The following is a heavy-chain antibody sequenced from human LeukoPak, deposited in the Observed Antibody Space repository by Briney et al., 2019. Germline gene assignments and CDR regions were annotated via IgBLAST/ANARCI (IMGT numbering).Heavy chain of an antibody. CDR3: ARGGSGSYSHYYYMDV. CDR1: GGSISSYY. J-gene: IGHJ6*03. Sequence: SETLSLTCTVSGGSISSYYWSWIRQPPGKGLEWIGYIYYSGSTNYNPSLKSRVTISVDTSKNQFSLKLSSVTAADTAVYYCARGGSGSYSHYYYMDVWGKGTTVTISS. CDR2: IYYSGST. D-gene: IGHD1-26*01. V-gene: IGHV4-59*01.